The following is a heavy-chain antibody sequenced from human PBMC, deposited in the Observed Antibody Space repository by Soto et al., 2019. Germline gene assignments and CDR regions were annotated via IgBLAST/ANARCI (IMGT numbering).Heavy chain of an antibody. CDR1: GYSFTSYW. J-gene: IGHJ6*02. CDR3: ASIATYYYYGMDV. V-gene: IGHV5-10-1*01. Sequence: SGESLKISCKGSGYSFTSYWISWVRQMPGKGLEWMGRIDPSDSYTNYSPSFQGHVTISADKSISTAYLQWSSLKASDTAMYYCASIATYYYYGMDVWGQGTTVTVSS. D-gene: IGHD6-13*01. CDR2: IDPSDSYT.